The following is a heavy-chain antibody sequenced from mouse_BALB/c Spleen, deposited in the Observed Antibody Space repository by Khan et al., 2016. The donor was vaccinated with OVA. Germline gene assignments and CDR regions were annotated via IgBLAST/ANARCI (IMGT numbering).Heavy chain of an antibody. CDR1: GFTFSDYY. Sequence: EVELVESGGGLVQPGGSLKLSCATSGFTFSDYYMYWVRQTPEKRLEWVAYISNGGGSTYYPDTVKGRFTISRDNAKNTLYLQMSSLKSEDTAMYYWARHGYGKGDAMDYWGQGTSVTVSS. CDR2: ISNGGGST. CDR3: ARHGYGKGDAMDY. V-gene: IGHV5-12*02. J-gene: IGHJ4*01. D-gene: IGHD2-10*02.